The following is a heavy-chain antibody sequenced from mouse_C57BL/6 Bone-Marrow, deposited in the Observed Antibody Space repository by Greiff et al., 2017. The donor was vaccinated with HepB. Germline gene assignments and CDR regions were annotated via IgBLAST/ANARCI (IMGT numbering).Heavy chain of an antibody. CDR3: ARERLLRFAY. CDR1: GYTFTDYY. V-gene: IGHV1-76*01. CDR2: IYPGSGNT. Sequence: QVQLKESGAELVRPGASVKLSCKASGYTFTDYYINWVKQRPGQGLEWIARIYPGSGNTYYNEKFKGKATLTAEKSSSTAYMQLSSLTSEDSAVYFCARERLLRFAYWGQGTLVTVSA. J-gene: IGHJ3*01. D-gene: IGHD1-1*01.